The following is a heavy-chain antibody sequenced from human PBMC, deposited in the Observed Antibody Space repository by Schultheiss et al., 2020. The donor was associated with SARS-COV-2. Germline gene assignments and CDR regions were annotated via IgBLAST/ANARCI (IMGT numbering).Heavy chain of an antibody. CDR1: GFTFSSYA. V-gene: IGHV3-30*01. J-gene: IGHJ6*02. Sequence: GGSLRLSCAASGFTFSSYAMHWVRQAPGKGLEWVAVISYDGSNKYYADSVKGRFTISRDNSKNTLYLQMNSLRAEDTAVYYCARVPHVDTAMVYYYYGMDVWGQGTTVTVSS. CDR2: ISYDGSNK. CDR3: ARVPHVDTAMVYYYYGMDV. D-gene: IGHD5-18*01.